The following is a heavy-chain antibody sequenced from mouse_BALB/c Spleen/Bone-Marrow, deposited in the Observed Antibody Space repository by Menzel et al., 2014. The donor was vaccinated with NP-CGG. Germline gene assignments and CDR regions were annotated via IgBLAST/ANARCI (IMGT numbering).Heavy chain of an antibody. CDR2: INPSNGGT. J-gene: IGHJ4*01. Sequence: VKLQESGAELEKPGASVKLSCKASGYTFTSYYMYWVKRRPGQGLEWFGEINPSNGGTNFNEKFKNKATLTVDKSSSTAYMQLSSLTSEDSAVYYCSRGRRDALDYWGQGTSVTVSS. V-gene: IGHV1S81*02. CDR1: GYTFTSYY. CDR3: SRGRRDALDY.